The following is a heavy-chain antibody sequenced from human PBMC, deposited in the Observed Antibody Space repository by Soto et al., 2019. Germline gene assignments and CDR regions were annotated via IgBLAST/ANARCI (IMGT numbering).Heavy chain of an antibody. J-gene: IGHJ4*02. Sequence: WETLSLTCSVSGGSISSSSYYWGWIRQPPGKGLEWIGNIYYSGSTYYNPSLKSRVTISVDTSKNQFSLKLSSVTAADTAVYYCARRESYDILTGYYHFDYWGQGTLVTVSS. D-gene: IGHD3-9*01. CDR1: GGSISSSSYY. V-gene: IGHV4-39*01. CDR3: ARRESYDILTGYYHFDY. CDR2: IYYSGST.